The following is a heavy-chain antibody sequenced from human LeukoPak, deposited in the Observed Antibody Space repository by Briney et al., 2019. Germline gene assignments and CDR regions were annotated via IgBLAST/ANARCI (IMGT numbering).Heavy chain of an antibody. CDR1: GFSFSSYA. CDR3: AKAFTGRELLLDY. V-gene: IGHV3-23*01. D-gene: IGHD1-26*01. J-gene: IGHJ4*02. Sequence: PGGSLRLSCAASGFSFSSYAMSWVRQAPGKGLEWVSAISGSGGSTYYADSVKGRFTISRDNSKNSLYLQMNSLRAEDTALYYCAKAFTGRELLLDYWGQGTLVTVSS. CDR2: ISGSGGST.